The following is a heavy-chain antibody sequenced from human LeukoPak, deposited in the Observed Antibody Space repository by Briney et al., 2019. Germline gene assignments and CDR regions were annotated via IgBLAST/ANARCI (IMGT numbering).Heavy chain of an antibody. D-gene: IGHD1-1*01. V-gene: IGHV1-18*01. CDR2: ISAYNGNT. CDR1: GYTFTSYD. Sequence: ASVKVSCKASGYTFTSYDISWVRQAPGQGLEWMGWISAYNGNTNYAQELQGRVTMTTDTSTSTAYMELRSLRSDDTAVYYCARYRHPPWNTFYYYMDVWGKGTTVTVSS. CDR3: ARYRHPPWNTFYYYMDV. J-gene: IGHJ6*03.